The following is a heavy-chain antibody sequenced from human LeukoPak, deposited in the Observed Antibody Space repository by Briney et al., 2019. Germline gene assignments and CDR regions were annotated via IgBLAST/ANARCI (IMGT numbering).Heavy chain of an antibody. J-gene: IGHJ5*02. CDR2: ISYDGSNK. V-gene: IGHV3-30-3*02. D-gene: IGHD1-1*01. Sequence: PGGSLRLSCAASGFTFSSYAMHWVRQAPGKGLEWVAVISYDGSNKYYADSVKGRFTISRDNSKNTLYLQMNSLRAEDTAVYYCAKHPGAFVGTPLNWFDPWGQGTLVTVSS. CDR1: GFTFSSYA. CDR3: AKHPGAFVGTPLNWFDP.